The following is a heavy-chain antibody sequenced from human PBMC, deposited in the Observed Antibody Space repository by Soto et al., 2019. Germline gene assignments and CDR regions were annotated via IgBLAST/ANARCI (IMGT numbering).Heavy chain of an antibody. CDR3: ARGRHGNY. CDR2: ISAHNGNT. CDR1: GYTFTSYG. Sequence: QVHLVQSGAEVKKPGASVKVSCKASGYTFTSYGITWVRQAPGQGLEWMGWISAHNGNTDYAQKLQGRVIVTRDTSPSTAYREVRSEISADRAVYYCARGRHGNYWAKGALVTVPS. V-gene: IGHV1-18*01. J-gene: IGHJ4*02.